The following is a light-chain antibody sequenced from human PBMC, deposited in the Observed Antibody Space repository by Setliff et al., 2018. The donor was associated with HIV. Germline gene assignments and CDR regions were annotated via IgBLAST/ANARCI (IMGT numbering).Light chain of an antibody. CDR3: AAWHDSLNGYV. J-gene: IGLJ1*01. V-gene: IGLV1-44*01. CDR2: NNN. Sequence: QSALTQPPSASGTPGQRVTISCSGSSSNIGSSAVNWYQQLPGTAPKLLIYNNNQRPSGVPDRFSGSKSGTSASLAISGLQSEDEADYYCAAWHDSLNGYVFGAGTKVTVL. CDR1: SSNIGSSA.